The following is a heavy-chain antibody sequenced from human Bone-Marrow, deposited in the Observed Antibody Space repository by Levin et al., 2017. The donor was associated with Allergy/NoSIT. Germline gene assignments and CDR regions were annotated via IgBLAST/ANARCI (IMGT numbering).Heavy chain of an antibody. J-gene: IGHJ3*02. D-gene: IGHD3-10*01. Sequence: GASVKVSCKASGGSFMKYAMSWVRQAPGQGLEYMGGIIPIFGTANYAQKFQGRLTITADESTSTAYMELTSLRPEDTALYYCTRLFGDDGFGIWGQGTMVTVSS. V-gene: IGHV1-69*13. CDR3: TRLFGDDGFGI. CDR2: IIPIFGTA. CDR1: GGSFMKYA.